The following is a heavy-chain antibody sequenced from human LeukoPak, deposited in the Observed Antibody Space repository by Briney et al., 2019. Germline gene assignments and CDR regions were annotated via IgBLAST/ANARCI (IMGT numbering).Heavy chain of an antibody. D-gene: IGHD3-3*01. CDR1: GGSISSGSYS. V-gene: IGHV4-61*02. Sequence: SETLSLTCTVSGGSISSGSYSWNWIRQPAGKGLEWIGRIYTSGSTNYNPSLKSRVTISVDTSKNQFSLKLSSVTAADTAVYYCARDGSVLRFLEWLGYAFDIWGQGTMVTVSS. J-gene: IGHJ3*02. CDR2: IYTSGST. CDR3: ARDGSVLRFLEWLGYAFDI.